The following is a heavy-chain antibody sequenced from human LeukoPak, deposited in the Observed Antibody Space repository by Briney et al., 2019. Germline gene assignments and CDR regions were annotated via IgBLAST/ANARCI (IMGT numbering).Heavy chain of an antibody. CDR2: IKQDGSEK. CDR3: ARGAWTFDY. Sequence: GGSLRLSCVASGFTFSSYWMSWVRQAPGKGLEWVANIKQDGSEKYYVDSEKGRFTISRDNAKNSLYLQMNSLRAEDTAVYYCARGAWTFDYWGQGTLVSVSS. CDR1: GFTFSSYW. J-gene: IGHJ4*02. V-gene: IGHV3-7*01. D-gene: IGHD3/OR15-3a*01.